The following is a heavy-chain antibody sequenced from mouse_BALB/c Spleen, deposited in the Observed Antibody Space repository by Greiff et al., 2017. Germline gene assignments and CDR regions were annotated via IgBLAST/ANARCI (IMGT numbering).Heavy chain of an antibody. D-gene: IGHD1-1*01. CDR2: IRSKSNNYAT. V-gene: IGHV10-1*02. CDR1: GFTFNTYA. CDR3: VLHYYGSSYDAMDY. Sequence: EVQVVESGGGLVQPKGSLKLSCAASGFTFNTYAMNWVRQAPGKGLEWVARIRSKSNNYATYYADSVKDRFTISRDDSQSMLYLRMNNLKTEDTAMYYCVLHYYGSSYDAMDYWGQGTSVTVSS. J-gene: IGHJ4*01.